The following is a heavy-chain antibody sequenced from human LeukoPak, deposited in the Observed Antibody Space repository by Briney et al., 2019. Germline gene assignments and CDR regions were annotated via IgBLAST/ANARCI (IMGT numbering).Heavy chain of an antibody. D-gene: IGHD5-12*01. V-gene: IGHV3-7*05. J-gene: IGHJ4*02. Sequence: PGGSLRLSCAASGYTFSSYWMSWLRQPPGKGLEWVANIKQDGGEIYYVDSVQGRFTISRDNAKNSLYLQMNSLRAEDTAVYYCARDGSGYGSQWGQGTLVTVSS. CDR2: IKQDGGEI. CDR3: ARDGSGYGSQ. CDR1: GYTFSSYW.